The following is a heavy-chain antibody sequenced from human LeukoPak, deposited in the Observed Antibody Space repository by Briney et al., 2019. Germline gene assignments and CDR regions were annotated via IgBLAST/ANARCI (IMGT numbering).Heavy chain of an antibody. V-gene: IGHV4-61*02. D-gene: IGHD6-13*01. Sequence: SETLSLTCTVSGGSISSGNYYWSWIRQPAGKGLEWIGRIYTSGSTNYNPSLKSRVTISVDTSKNQFSLKLSSMTAADTAVYYCAKHALYSSSWFDYWGQGTLVTVSS. J-gene: IGHJ4*02. CDR1: GGSISSGNYY. CDR2: IYTSGST. CDR3: AKHALYSSSWFDY.